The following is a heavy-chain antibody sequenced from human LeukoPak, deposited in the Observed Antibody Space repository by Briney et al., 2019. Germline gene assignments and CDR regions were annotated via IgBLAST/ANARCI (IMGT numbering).Heavy chain of an antibody. V-gene: IGHV4-59*01. D-gene: IGHD5-18*01. Sequence: SETLSLTCTVSGGSISSYYWSWIRQPPGKGLEWIGYIYYSGSTNYNPSLKSRVTISVDTSKNQFSLKLSSVTAADTAVYYCAGVDTAMIGGDYYYGMDVWGQGTTVTVSS. CDR1: GGSISSYY. CDR2: IYYSGST. J-gene: IGHJ6*02. CDR3: AGVDTAMIGGDYYYGMDV.